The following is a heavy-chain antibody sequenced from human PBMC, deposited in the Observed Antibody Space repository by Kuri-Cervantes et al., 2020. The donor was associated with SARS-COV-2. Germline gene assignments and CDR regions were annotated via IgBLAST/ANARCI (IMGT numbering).Heavy chain of an antibody. V-gene: IGHV4-34*01. J-gene: IGHJ5*02. CDR2: INHSGST. CDR1: GGSFSGYY. CDR3: ARQSPDQYSGSSQWFDP. D-gene: IGHD1-26*01. Sequence: GSLRLSCAVYGGSFSGYYWSWIRQPPGKGLEWIGEINHSGSTNYNPSLKSRVTISVDTSKNQFSLKLSSVTAADTAVYYCARQSPDQYSGSSQWFDPWGQGTLVTVSS.